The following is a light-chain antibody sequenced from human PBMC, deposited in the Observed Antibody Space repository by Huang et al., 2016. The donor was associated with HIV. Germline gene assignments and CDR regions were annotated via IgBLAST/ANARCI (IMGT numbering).Light chain of an antibody. V-gene: IGKV1-5*03. Sequence: DIQMTQSPSTLSASVGDRVTITCRASQTISSWLAWYQQKPGKAPKVLIYKASSLESGVPSRCSGSGSGTEFTLTISSLQPDDFATYYCQQYSTYSQTFGQGTKVEIK. J-gene: IGKJ1*01. CDR3: QQYSTYSQT. CDR2: KAS. CDR1: QTISSW.